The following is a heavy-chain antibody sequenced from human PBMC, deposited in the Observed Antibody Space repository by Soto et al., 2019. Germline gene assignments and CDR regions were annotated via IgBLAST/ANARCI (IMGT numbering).Heavy chain of an antibody. J-gene: IGHJ5*02. D-gene: IGHD1-26*01. CDR3: ARGTVGTNPNWLGP. CDR1: GFTVSSSY. CDR2: IYKSGDT. Sequence: EVQLVESGGGLVQPGGSLRLSCAASGFTVSSSYLYWVRQAPGKGLEWVSSIYKSGDTYYADSVKGRFTISRDNYKSTLFLQMHRLRAEDTAVYYCARGTVGTNPNWLGPWGQGTLVTVSS. V-gene: IGHV3-66*01.